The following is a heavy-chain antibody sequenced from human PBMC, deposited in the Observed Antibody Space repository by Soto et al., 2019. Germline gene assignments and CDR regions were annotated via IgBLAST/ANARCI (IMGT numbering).Heavy chain of an antibody. CDR3: ARQRRYYDSCGSE. J-gene: IGHJ4*02. CDR2: IYYSGST. D-gene: IGHD3-22*01. CDR1: GGSIRSSIYY. V-gene: IGHV4-39*01. Sequence: QVQLQESGPGLVKPSETLSLTCTVSGGSIRSSIYYWAWIRQPPGKGLEWIGNIYYSGSTYYSPSLKSRVSISVDTSKNKFSLKLNSVTAADTAVYYCARQRRYYDSCGSEWGQGTLVTVSS.